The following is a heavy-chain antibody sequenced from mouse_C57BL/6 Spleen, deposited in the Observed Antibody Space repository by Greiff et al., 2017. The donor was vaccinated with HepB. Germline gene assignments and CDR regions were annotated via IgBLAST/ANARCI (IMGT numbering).Heavy chain of an antibody. Sequence: EVKLMESGPGLVKPSQSLSLTCSVTGYSITSGYYWNWIRQFPGNKLAWMGYISYDGSNNYNPSLKNRISITRDTSKNQFFLKLNSVTTEDTATYYCARGDSYFDYWGQGTTLTVSS. D-gene: IGHD2-13*01. V-gene: IGHV3-6*01. CDR1: GYSITSGYY. CDR3: ARGDSYFDY. CDR2: ISYDGSN. J-gene: IGHJ2*01.